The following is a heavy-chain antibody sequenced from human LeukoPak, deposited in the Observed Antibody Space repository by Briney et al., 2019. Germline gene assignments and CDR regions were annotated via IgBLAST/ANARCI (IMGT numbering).Heavy chain of an antibody. CDR1: GGSISSDNYY. CDR2: INYSGST. V-gene: IGHV4-39*01. D-gene: IGHD3-3*01. CDR3: ARRPFGVGWFGP. Sequence: TPSETLSLTCTVSGGSISSDNYYWGWIRQPPRKGLELIGSINYSGSTYYFPSLMSRLTIFLDTSKLQFSLRLNSVTAADTAVYYCARRPFGVGWFGPWGQGTLVTVSS. J-gene: IGHJ5*02.